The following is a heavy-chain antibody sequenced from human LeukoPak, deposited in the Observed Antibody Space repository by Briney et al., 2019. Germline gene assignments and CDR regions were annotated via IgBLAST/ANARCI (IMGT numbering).Heavy chain of an antibody. CDR2: INHSGST. V-gene: IGHV4-34*01. CDR1: GGSFSGYY. J-gene: IGHJ4*02. CDR3: ARKCSSTSCYNY. D-gene: IGHD2-2*01. Sequence: SETLSLTCAVYGGSFSGYYWSWIRQPPGKGLEWIGEINHSGSTNYNPSLTSRVTISVDTPKDQFSLKLSSVTAADTAVYYCARKCSSTSCYNYWGQGTLVTVSS.